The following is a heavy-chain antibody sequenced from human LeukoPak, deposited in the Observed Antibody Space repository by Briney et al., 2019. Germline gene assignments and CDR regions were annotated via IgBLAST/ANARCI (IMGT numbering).Heavy chain of an antibody. D-gene: IGHD5-24*01. CDR3: ARGGRDGYNPGY. Sequence: PGGSLRLSRAASGFTVSSNYMSWVRQAPGKGLEWVSVIYSGGSTYYADSVKGRFTISRDNSKNTLYLQMNSLRAEDTAVYYCARGGRDGYNPGYWGQGTLVTVSS. CDR2: IYSGGST. V-gene: IGHV3-53*01. CDR1: GFTVSSNY. J-gene: IGHJ4*02.